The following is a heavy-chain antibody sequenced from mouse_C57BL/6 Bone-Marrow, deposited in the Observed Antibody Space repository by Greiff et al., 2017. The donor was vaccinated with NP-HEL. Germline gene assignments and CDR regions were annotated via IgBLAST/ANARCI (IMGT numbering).Heavy chain of an antibody. CDR1: GYTFTSYW. Sequence: QVQLKQPGAELVKPGASVKLSCKASGYTFTSYWMQWVKQRPGQGLEWIGEIDPSDSYTNYNQKFKGKATLTVDTSSSTAYMQISSLTSEDSAVYYCASPRHYYAMDYWGQGTSVTVSS. V-gene: IGHV1-50*01. CDR2: IDPSDSYT. CDR3: ASPRHYYAMDY. J-gene: IGHJ4*01.